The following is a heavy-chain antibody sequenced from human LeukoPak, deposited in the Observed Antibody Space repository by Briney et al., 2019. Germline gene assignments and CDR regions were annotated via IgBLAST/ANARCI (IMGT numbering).Heavy chain of an antibody. CDR2: ISSSGSTI. J-gene: IGHJ6*03. Sequence: GGSLRLSCAASGFTFSDYYMSWIRQAPGKGLEWVSYISSSGSTIYYADSVKGRFTISRDNAENPLYLQMNSLRAEGTAVFYCAREGGGSGTYFGFYDYYYMDVWGKGTTVTISS. CDR3: AREGGGSGTYFGFYDYYYMDV. V-gene: IGHV3-11*04. D-gene: IGHD3-10*01. CDR1: GFTFSDYY.